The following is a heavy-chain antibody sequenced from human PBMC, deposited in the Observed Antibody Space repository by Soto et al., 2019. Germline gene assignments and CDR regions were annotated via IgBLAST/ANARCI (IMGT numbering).Heavy chain of an antibody. CDR2: IYPGDSDT. D-gene: IGHD4-17*01. Sequence: PGESLKISCKGSGYSFASYWIGWVRQMPGKGLEWMGIIYPGDSDTRYSPSFQGQVTISADKSISTAYLQWSSLKASDTAVYYCARSWYHDYGKMDVWGKGTTVTVSS. CDR1: GYSFASYW. CDR3: ARSWYHDYGKMDV. V-gene: IGHV5-51*01. J-gene: IGHJ6*04.